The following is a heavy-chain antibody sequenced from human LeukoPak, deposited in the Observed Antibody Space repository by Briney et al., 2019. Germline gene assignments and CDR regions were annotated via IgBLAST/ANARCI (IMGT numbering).Heavy chain of an antibody. V-gene: IGHV4-30-4*08. Sequence: ASETLSLTCTVSGGSISSGDYYWSWIRQPPGKGLEWIGYIYYSGSTYYNPSLKSRVTISVDTPKNQFSLKLSSVTAADTAVYYCASRFWSGYLFDYWGQGTLVTVSS. CDR3: ASRFWSGYLFDY. D-gene: IGHD3-3*01. CDR2: IYYSGST. J-gene: IGHJ4*02. CDR1: GGSISSGDYY.